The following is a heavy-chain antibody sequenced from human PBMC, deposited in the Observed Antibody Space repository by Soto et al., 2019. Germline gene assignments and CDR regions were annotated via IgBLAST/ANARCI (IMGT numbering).Heavy chain of an antibody. CDR1: GFTFSSYW. CDR3: ARDPVDTGYYFDY. J-gene: IGHJ4*02. CDR2: IKQDGSEK. V-gene: IGHV3-7*01. Sequence: EVQLVESGGGLVQPGGSLRLSCAASGFTFSSYWMSWVRQAPGKGLEGVANIKQDGSEKYYVDSVKGRFTISRDNAKNSLYLQMNSLRAEYTAVYYCARDPVDTGYYFDYWGQGTLVTVSS. D-gene: IGHD5-18*01.